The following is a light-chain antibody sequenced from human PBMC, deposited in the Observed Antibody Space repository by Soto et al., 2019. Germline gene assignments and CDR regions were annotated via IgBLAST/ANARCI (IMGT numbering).Light chain of an antibody. CDR3: SSYTSSSTRV. Sequence: QSVLTQPASVSGSPGQSTTISCTGTSSDVGGYNYVSWYQQHPGKAPKLMIFDVSNRPSGVSNRFSGSKSGNTASLTISGLQAEDEADYYCSSYTSSSTRVFGTGTQLTV. CDR2: DVS. V-gene: IGLV2-14*01. CDR1: SSDVGGYNY. J-gene: IGLJ1*01.